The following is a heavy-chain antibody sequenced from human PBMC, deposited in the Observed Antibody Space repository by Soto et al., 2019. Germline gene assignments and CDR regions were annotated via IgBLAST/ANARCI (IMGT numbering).Heavy chain of an antibody. J-gene: IGHJ5*02. Sequence: EVQLVESGGGLVQPGGSLRRSCAASGFSFSSYWMHWVRQVPGKGLVWVSRINSDGSTTTYADSVKGRFTISRDNAKNTLYLQMNSLRVEDTAVYYCARVLTGSYNWFDPWGQGTLVTVSS. D-gene: IGHD1-26*01. V-gene: IGHV3-74*01. CDR2: INSDGSTT. CDR3: ARVLTGSYNWFDP. CDR1: GFSFSSYW.